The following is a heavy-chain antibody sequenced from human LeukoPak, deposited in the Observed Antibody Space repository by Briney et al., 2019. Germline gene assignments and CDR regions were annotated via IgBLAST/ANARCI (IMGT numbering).Heavy chain of an antibody. J-gene: IGHJ4*02. CDR3: ARAPGLNYYGSGSYPDY. V-gene: IGHV4-59*01. CDR1: GGFISSYY. D-gene: IGHD3-10*01. Sequence: PSETLSLTCTVSGGFISSYYWSWIRQPPGKGLEWIGYIYYSGSTNYNPSLKSRVTISVDTSKNQFSLKLSSVTAADTAVYYCARAPGLNYYGSGSYPDYWGRGTLVTVSS. CDR2: IYYSGST.